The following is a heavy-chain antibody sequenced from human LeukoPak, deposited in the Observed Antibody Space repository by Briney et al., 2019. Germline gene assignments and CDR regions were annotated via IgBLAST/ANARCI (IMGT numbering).Heavy chain of an antibody. Sequence: SGYTFTSYAXXXXRQAXGQGLXXXGWINTNTGNPTYAQGFTGRFVFSLDTSVSTAYLQISSLKAEDTAVYYCAREPGSLYYFDYWGQGTLVTVSS. CDR3: AREPGSLYYFDY. CDR2: INTNTGNP. J-gene: IGHJ4*02. V-gene: IGHV7-4-1*02. CDR1: GYTFTSYA. D-gene: IGHD6-13*01.